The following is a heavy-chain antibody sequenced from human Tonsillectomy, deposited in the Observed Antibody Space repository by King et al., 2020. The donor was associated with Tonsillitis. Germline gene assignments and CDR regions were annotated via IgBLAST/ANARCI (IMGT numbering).Heavy chain of an antibody. CDR2: IIPIFCTA. CDR1: GGTFSSYA. D-gene: IGHD3-3*01. V-gene: IGHV1-69*01. J-gene: IGHJ4*02. CDR3: AFLGSGYYGIDY. Sequence: QLVQSGTEVKKPGSSVKVSCKASGGTFSSYAISWVRQAPGQGLELMGGIIPIFCTANYAQKFQGRVTITADESTSTAYTAYMELSSLRSEDTAVYYCAFLGSGYYGIDYWGQGTLVTVSS.